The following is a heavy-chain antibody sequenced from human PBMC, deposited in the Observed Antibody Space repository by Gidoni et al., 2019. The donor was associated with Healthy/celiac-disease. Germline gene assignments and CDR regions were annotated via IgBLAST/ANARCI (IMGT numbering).Heavy chain of an antibody. CDR2: ISGSGGST. V-gene: IGHV3-23*01. D-gene: IGHD6-13*01. CDR1: GFPLSSDA. Sequence: EVQLLESGGGLVQPGGSLRLPCAASGFPLSSDAMSWVRQAPGKGLEWVSAISGSGGSTYYADSVKGRFTISRDNSKNTLYLQMNSLRAEDTAVYYCAGSSWYTRWFDPWGQGTLVTVSS. CDR3: AGSSWYTRWFDP. J-gene: IGHJ5*02.